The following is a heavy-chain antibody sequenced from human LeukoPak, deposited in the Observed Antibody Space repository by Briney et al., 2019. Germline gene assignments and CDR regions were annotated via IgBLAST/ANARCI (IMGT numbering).Heavy chain of an antibody. J-gene: IGHJ4*02. CDR2: ISSSGSTI. D-gene: IGHD3-10*01. Sequence: GGSLRLSCAASGFTFSSYWMSWVRQAPGKGLEWVSYISSSGSTIYYADSVKGRFTISRDNAKNSLYLQMDSLRAEDTAVYYCARDGITMRILEYWGQGTLVTVSS. CDR1: GFTFSSYW. CDR3: ARDGITMRILEY. V-gene: IGHV3-48*04.